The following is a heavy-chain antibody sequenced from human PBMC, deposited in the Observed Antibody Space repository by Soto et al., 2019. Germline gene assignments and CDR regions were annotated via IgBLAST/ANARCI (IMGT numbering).Heavy chain of an antibody. Sequence: GGSLRLSCTASGLPHRSFAMMWVGQAPGKGLECVSGIYGSGRGIEYADSVKGRFTISRDNSKNTVYLQMTDLRADDTAVYYCAKDAVYNDGLWLMDHWGQGTQVTVSS. CDR3: AKDAVYNDGLWLMDH. J-gene: IGHJ4*02. V-gene: IGHV3-23*05. CDR2: IYGSGRGI. CDR1: GLPHRSFA. D-gene: IGHD2-21*01.